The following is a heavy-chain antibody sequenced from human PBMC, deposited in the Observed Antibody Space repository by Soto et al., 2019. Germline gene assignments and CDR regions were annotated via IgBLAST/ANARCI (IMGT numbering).Heavy chain of an antibody. V-gene: IGHV4-59*01. CDR2: IYYSGST. CDR1: GGSISSYY. J-gene: IGHJ4*02. CDR3: ARATLDYDYDY. D-gene: IGHD3-3*01. Sequence: ETLSLTCTVSGGSISSYYWSWIPQPPGKGLEWIGYIYYSGSTNYNPSLKSRVTISVDTSKNQFSLKLSSVTAADTAVYYCARATLDYDYDYWGQGTLVTVSS.